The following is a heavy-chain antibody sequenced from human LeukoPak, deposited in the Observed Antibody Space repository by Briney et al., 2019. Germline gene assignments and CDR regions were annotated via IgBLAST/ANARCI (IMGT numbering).Heavy chain of an antibody. D-gene: IGHD3-10*01. J-gene: IGHJ3*02. V-gene: IGHV3-48*03. CDR1: GFSLRSYE. Sequence: GGSLRLSCVVSGFSLRSYEMNWVRQPPGKGLEWVSYISSSGGTIYYADSVKGRFTISRDTAKNSLYPQMNSLRGEDTAVYYCTRDGSGNYDGSFDIWGQGTMVTVSS. CDR3: TRDGSGNYDGSFDI. CDR2: ISSSGGTI.